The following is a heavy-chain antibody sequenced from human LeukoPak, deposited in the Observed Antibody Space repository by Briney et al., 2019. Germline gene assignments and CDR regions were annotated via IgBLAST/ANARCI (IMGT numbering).Heavy chain of an antibody. J-gene: IGHJ4*02. CDR3: ERGRYSLAS. V-gene: IGHV3-74*01. CDR1: GFTLSAYW. Sequence: GGSLRLSCAASGFTLSAYWMHWVRQAPGKGLMWVSRIEGDGNRITYADSVEGRFTISRDNAKNTLFLQMNSLRVEDTAVYYCERGRYSLASGGREPLVPVS. CDR2: IEGDGNRI. D-gene: IGHD2-15*01.